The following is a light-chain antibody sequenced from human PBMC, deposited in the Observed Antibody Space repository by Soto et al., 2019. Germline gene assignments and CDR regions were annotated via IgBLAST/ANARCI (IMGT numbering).Light chain of an antibody. CDR2: GAA. CDR1: QSVSNN. Sequence: EIALTQSPATMCVSLRQRAALSCWASQSVSNNLAAYQQKPGQPPLLLIFGAATRATGIPARFSGSRAEAEFAPTISTLQSEDVAVDYCQQYSVWPLTFGGGTKVDIK. J-gene: IGKJ4*02. V-gene: IGKV3D-15*01. CDR3: QQYSVWPLT.